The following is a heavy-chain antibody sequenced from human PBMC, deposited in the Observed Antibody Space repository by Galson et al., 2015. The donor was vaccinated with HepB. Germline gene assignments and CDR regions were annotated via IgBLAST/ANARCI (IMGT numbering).Heavy chain of an antibody. CDR1: GLTVRSNY. CDR3: ARALPKVESNYGYFDY. Sequence: SLRLSCAASGLTVRSNYMTWVRQAPGKGLEWVSVIYRGGSTYYADSVKGRFTISRDNSKNTLYLQMNSLRAEDTALYYCARALPKVESNYGYFDYWGQGALLTVSS. V-gene: IGHV3-53*01. D-gene: IGHD5-24*01. J-gene: IGHJ4*02. CDR2: IYRGGST.